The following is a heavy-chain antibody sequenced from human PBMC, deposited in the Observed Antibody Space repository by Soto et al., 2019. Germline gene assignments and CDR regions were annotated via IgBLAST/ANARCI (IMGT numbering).Heavy chain of an antibody. CDR2: IGAYNGNT. V-gene: IGHV1-18*01. CDR1: GYTFTTYG. D-gene: IGHD3-10*01. Sequence: SVKVSCKASGYTFTTYGISWVRQAPGQGLEWMGWIGAYNGNTNYAQNLQGRVTMTTDTSTSTAYMELRSLRSDDTAVYYCARFYASGSYPYDYWGQGTRGTVSS. J-gene: IGHJ4*02. CDR3: ARFYASGSYPYDY.